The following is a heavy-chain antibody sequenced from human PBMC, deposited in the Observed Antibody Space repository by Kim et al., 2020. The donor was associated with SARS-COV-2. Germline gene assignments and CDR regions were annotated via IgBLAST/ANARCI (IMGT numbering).Heavy chain of an antibody. CDR2: IYYSGST. CDR1: GGSISSSSYY. V-gene: IGHV4-39*01. D-gene: IGHD3-9*01. Sequence: SETLSLTCTVSGGSISSSSYYWGWIRQPPGKGLEWIGSIYYSGSTYYNPSLKSRVTISVDTSKNQFSLKLSSVTAADTAVYYCASPYYDSLTGYPPRDYWGQGALVTVSS. J-gene: IGHJ4*02. CDR3: ASPYYDSLTGYPPRDY.